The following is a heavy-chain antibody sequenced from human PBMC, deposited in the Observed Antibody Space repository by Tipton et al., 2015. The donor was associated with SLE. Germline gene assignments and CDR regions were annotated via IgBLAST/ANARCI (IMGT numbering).Heavy chain of an antibody. D-gene: IGHD2-21*01. CDR3: ARAGGGDSNWFDP. J-gene: IGHJ5*02. Sequence: GLVKPSGTLSLTCTVSGGSISSSSYYWGWIRQPPGKGLEWIGSIYYSGSTYYNPSLRSRVTISVDTSKNQFSLKLSSVTAADTAVYYCARAGGGDSNWFDPWGQGTLVTVSS. V-gene: IGHV4-39*07. CDR1: GGSISSSSYY. CDR2: IYYSGST.